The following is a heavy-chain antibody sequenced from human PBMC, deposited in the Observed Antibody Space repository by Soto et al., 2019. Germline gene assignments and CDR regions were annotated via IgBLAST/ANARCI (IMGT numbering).Heavy chain of an antibody. D-gene: IGHD6-6*01. CDR1: GFTFSSYA. CDR3: EKDQGYSSSFDY. J-gene: IGHJ4*02. V-gene: IGHV3-23*01. Sequence: EVQLLESGGGLVQPGGSLRLSCAASGFTFSSYAMSWVRQAPGKGLEWVSAISGSGGSTYYADSVKGRFTISRDNSKNTLYLQMNSLRAEDTAVYYCEKDQGYSSSFDYWGQGTLVTVSS. CDR2: ISGSGGST.